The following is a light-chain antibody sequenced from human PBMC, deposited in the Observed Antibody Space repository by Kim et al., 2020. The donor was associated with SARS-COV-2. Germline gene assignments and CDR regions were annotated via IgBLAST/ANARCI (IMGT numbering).Light chain of an antibody. CDR1: QGISNY. CDR3: QKYDSAPWT. CDR2: ATS. Sequence: SVGDEVTITCRASQGISNYLAWYQQKPGKAPKLLIYATSTLQSGVPSRFRGSRSGTDFTLIITTLQPEDVATYYCQKYDSAPWTFGQGTKVDIK. J-gene: IGKJ1*01. V-gene: IGKV1-27*01.